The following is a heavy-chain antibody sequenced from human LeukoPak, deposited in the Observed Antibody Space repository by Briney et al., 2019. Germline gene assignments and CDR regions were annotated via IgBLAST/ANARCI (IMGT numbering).Heavy chain of an antibody. Sequence: PSETLSLTCNVSGGSINNYYWSWLRQPPGKGLEWIGYIYFTGGTNYNPPLKSRVTMSIDTSKNQFSLKLNPVTAADTAFYYCARGGGLFDYWGQGSLVTVSS. V-gene: IGHV4-59*01. J-gene: IGHJ4*02. CDR3: ARGGGLFDY. D-gene: IGHD3-10*01. CDR1: GGSINNYY. CDR2: IYFTGGT.